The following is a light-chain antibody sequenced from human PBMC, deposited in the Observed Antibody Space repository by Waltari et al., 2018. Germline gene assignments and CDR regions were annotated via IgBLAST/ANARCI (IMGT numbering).Light chain of an antibody. CDR2: GAS. J-gene: IGKJ4*01. V-gene: IGKV3-11*01. CDR3: QHRRNWPLT. CDR1: QSVSSS. Sequence: EIVLTQSPATLSLSPGERATLSCRASQSVSSSLAWYQQKPGQAPRLLIFGASNRATGIPARFSGSGSGTDFTLTISSLEPEDFAVYYCQHRRNWPLTFGGGTKVEIK.